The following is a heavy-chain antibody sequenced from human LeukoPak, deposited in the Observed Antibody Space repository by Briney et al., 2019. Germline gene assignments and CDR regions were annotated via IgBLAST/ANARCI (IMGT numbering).Heavy chain of an antibody. Sequence: ASVKVSCKASGGTFSSYAISWVRQAPGQGLEWMGGIIPIFGTANYAQKFQGRVTITTDESTNTAYMELSSLRSEDTAVYYCARDRYYDSSGLYDGGGAFDIWGQGTMVTVSS. CDR3: ARDRYYDSSGLYDGGGAFDI. CDR1: GGTFSSYA. J-gene: IGHJ3*02. V-gene: IGHV1-69*05. CDR2: IIPIFGTA. D-gene: IGHD3-22*01.